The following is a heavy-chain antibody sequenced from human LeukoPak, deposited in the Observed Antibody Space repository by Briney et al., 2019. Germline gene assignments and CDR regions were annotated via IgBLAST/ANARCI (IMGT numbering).Heavy chain of an antibody. CDR3: ARGRYQLSP. D-gene: IGHD2-2*01. CDR1: NGSINTYY. Sequence: SETLSLTCTVSNGSINTYYWSCIRQPPGKGLEWLGYIYYSGSTNYNPSLKSRVTISVDTSKNQFSLNLSSVTAADTAVYYCARGRYQLSPWGQGTLVAVSS. CDR2: IYYSGST. V-gene: IGHV4-59*01. J-gene: IGHJ5*02.